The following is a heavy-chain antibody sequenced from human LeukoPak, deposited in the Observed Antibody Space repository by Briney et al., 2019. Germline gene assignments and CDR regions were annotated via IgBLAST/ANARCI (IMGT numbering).Heavy chain of an antibody. CDR3: AREVTRRDFWSGYYAFDY. CDR1: GFTFSSYS. CDR2: ISSSSSTI. Sequence: SGGSLRLSCAASGFTFSSYSMNWVRQAPGKGLEWVSYISSSSSTIYYADSVKGRFTISRDNAKNSLYLQMNSLRAEDTAVYYCAREVTRRDFWSGYYAFDYWGQGTLVTVSS. D-gene: IGHD3-3*01. V-gene: IGHV3-48*01. J-gene: IGHJ4*02.